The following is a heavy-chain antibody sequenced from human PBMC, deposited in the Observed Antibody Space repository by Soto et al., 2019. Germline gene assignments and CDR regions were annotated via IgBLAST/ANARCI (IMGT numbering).Heavy chain of an antibody. J-gene: IGHJ5*02. V-gene: IGHV3-48*01. Sequence: GGSLRLSCVGSGFTFSDFSMNWVRQTPGKGLEWISHFSHHGVNTILYAESVKGRFIMSRDNAKNSLYLQMDSLRVEDTAVYYCAREGALKPFSSWGQGALVTVSS. CDR3: AREGALKPFSS. CDR2: FSHHGVNTI. CDR1: GFTFSDFS.